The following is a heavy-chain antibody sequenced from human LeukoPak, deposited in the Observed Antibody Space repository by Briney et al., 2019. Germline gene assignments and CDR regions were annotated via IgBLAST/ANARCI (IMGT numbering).Heavy chain of an antibody. CDR2: IYYSGTT. Sequence: SETLSLTCTVSGGSISSSAYYWSWLRQYPGKGLEWIGYIYYSGTTYYNPSLTSRLTISIDTSKNQFCLKLSSVTAADTAVNCCARDNMAINRYFDYGGQGTLVTVSS. CDR1: GGSISSSAYY. V-gene: IGHV4-31*03. CDR3: ARDNMAINRYFDY. J-gene: IGHJ4*02. D-gene: IGHD5-24*01.